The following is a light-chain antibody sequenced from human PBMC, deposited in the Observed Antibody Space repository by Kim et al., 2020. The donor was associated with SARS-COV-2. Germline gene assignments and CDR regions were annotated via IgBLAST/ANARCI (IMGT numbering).Light chain of an antibody. J-gene: IGLJ2*01. CDR2: YDS. CDR3: PVWDSSSDHVV. Sequence: SYELTQPPSVSVAPGKTARITCGGNNIGSKSVHWYQQKPGQAPVLVIYYDSDRPSGIPERFSCSNSGNTATLTISRVEAGDEADYYCPVWDSSSDHVVFG. CDR1: NIGSKS. V-gene: IGLV3-21*04.